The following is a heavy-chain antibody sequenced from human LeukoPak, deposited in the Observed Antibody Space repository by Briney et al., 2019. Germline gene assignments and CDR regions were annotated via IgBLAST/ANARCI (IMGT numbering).Heavy chain of an antibody. J-gene: IGHJ4*02. Sequence: GGSLRLSCAASGFTFSSYSMNWVRQAPGKGLEWVSSISSSSSYIYYADSVKGQFTISRDNAKNSLYLQMNSLRAEDTAVYYCARSRGVYPTDYWGQGTLVTVSS. CDR2: ISSSSSYI. D-gene: IGHD3-10*01. V-gene: IGHV3-21*01. CDR1: GFTFSSYS. CDR3: ARSRGVYPTDY.